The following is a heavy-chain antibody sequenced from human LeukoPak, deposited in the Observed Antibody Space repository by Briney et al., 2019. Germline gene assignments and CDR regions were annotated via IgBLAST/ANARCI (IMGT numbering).Heavy chain of an antibody. Sequence: SETLSLTCTVSGGSISSYYWSWIRQPAGKGLEWIGRIYTSGSTNYNPSLKSRVTMSVDTSKNQFSLKLSSVTAADTAVYYCARVGCSGGSCYPPDIWGQGTTVTVSS. CDR2: IYTSGST. J-gene: IGHJ6*02. D-gene: IGHD2-15*01. V-gene: IGHV4-4*07. CDR3: ARVGCSGGSCYPPDI. CDR1: GGSISSYY.